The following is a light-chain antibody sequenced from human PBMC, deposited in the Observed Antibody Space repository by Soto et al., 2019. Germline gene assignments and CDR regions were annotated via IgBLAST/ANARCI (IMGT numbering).Light chain of an antibody. Sequence: EIVLTQSPATLSLSPGERATLSCRASQSVSSYLVCYQQKPGQAPRVLISDASNRATGIPARFSGSGSGTDFTLTISSLVPEAFAVYYCQQRTIWPVTFGGWTKVEIK. CDR1: QSVSSY. CDR3: QQRTIWPVT. CDR2: DAS. V-gene: IGKV3-11*01. J-gene: IGKJ4*01.